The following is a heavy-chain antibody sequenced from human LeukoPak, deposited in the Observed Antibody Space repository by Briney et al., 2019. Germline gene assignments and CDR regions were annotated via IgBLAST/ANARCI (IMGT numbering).Heavy chain of an antibody. D-gene: IGHD3-3*01. CDR2: INPNTGGT. Sequence: ASVKVSCKAPGYTFTDYHIHWVRQAPGQGLEWMGWINPNTGGTNYAQKFQGRVAMTRDTSITTAYMDLSRLRSDDTAVYYCARDIRPRVESFDYWGQGTLVSVSS. CDR3: ARDIRPRVESFDY. V-gene: IGHV1-2*02. J-gene: IGHJ4*02. CDR1: GYTFTDYH.